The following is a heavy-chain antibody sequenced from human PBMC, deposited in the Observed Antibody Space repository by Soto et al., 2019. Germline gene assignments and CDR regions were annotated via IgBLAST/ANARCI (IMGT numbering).Heavy chain of an antibody. CDR2: ISYDGSNK. J-gene: IGHJ6*02. V-gene: IGHV3-30-3*01. CDR3: ARDLGTLYYYYYGMDV. CDR1: GFTFSSYA. D-gene: IGHD1-1*01. Sequence: RRLSCAASGFTFSSYAMHWVRQAPGKGLEWVAVISYDGSNKYYADSVKGRFTISRDNSKNTLYLQMNSLRAEDTAVYYCARDLGTLYYYYYGMDVWGQGTTVTVSS.